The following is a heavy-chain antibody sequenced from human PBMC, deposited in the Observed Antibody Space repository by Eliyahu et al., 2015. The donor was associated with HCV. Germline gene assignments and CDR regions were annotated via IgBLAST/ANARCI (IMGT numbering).Heavy chain of an antibody. D-gene: IGHD3-16*02. CDR3: VRQNADLVGSYRYYYAMDV. CDR2: IYPGDSDT. Sequence: EVQLLQSGAEVKKXGESLKISXKGSGYSLXNXWIGWVRXMPGKGLEWMGIIYPGDSDTRYSPSFQGQVTISADKSISTAYLQWGSLKASDTAMYYCVRQNADLVGSYRYYYAMDVWGQGTTVTVSS. V-gene: IGHV5-51*01. CDR1: GYSLXNXW. J-gene: IGHJ6*02.